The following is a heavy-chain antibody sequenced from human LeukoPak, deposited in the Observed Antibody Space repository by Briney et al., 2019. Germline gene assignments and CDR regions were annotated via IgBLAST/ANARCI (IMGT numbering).Heavy chain of an antibody. Sequence: PSETLSLTCSSSGASFTGFYWSWVRQSPGKGLEWIGEIDQSGRTEYNPSLAGRVSMSIEPSKNQFSLRLTSVTAADTAVYYCARPGSRGWYGFDSWGQGTLVTVSS. D-gene: IGHD6-19*01. CDR3: ARPGSRGWYGFDS. V-gene: IGHV4-34*01. CDR2: IDQSGRT. CDR1: GASFTGFY. J-gene: IGHJ4*02.